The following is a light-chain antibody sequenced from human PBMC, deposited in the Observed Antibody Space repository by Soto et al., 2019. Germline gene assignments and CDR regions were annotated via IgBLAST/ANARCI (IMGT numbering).Light chain of an antibody. Sequence: QTVVTQPPSASGTPGQRVIISCSGSSSNIGSNTVNWYQQLPGTAPKLLIYSNDQRPSGVPDRFSASKSGTAASLAISGLQSEVEADYYCAAWDDSLNGWVFGGGTQLTVL. J-gene: IGLJ3*02. CDR2: SND. V-gene: IGLV1-44*01. CDR1: SSNIGSNT. CDR3: AAWDDSLNGWV.